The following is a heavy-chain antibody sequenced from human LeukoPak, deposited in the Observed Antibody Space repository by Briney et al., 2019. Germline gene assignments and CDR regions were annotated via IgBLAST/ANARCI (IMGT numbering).Heavy chain of an antibody. J-gene: IGHJ4*02. CDR1: GFTFADYG. Sequence: GGSLRLSCIGSGFTFADYGLSWFRQAPGEGLEWVGFIRGKALGWTTEYAASVKGRFSMSRDDSKNIAYLQMDNLKTEDTAVYYCSTDFWRLGFDYWGQGTLVTVSS. D-gene: IGHD3-3*01. V-gene: IGHV3-49*03. CDR2: IRGKALGWTT. CDR3: STDFWRLGFDY.